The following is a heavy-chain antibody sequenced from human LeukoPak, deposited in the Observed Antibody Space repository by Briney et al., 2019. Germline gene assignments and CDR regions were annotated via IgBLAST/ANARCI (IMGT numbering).Heavy chain of an antibody. J-gene: IGHJ4*02. CDR1: GYTFTSYG. CDR2: ISYDGSNK. D-gene: IGHD6-19*01. CDR3: AKGGIAVAVIDY. Sequence: SCKASGYTFTSYGMHWVRQAPGKGLEWVAVISYDGSNKYYADSVKGRFTISRDNSKNTLYLQMNSLRAEDTAVYYCAKGGIAVAVIDYWGQGTLVTVSS. V-gene: IGHV3-30*18.